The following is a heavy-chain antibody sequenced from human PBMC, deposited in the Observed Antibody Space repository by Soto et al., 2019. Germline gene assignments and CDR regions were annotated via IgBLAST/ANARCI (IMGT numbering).Heavy chain of an antibody. Sequence: GGSLRLSCAASGFTFSSYAMSWVRQAPGKGLEWVSAISGSGGSTYYADSVKGRFTISRDNSKNTLYLQMNSLRAEDTAVYYCAKGPVVPADMPYYYGMDVWGQGTTVTVSS. V-gene: IGHV3-23*01. CDR2: ISGSGGST. D-gene: IGHD2-2*01. CDR3: AKGPVVPADMPYYYGMDV. CDR1: GFTFSSYA. J-gene: IGHJ6*02.